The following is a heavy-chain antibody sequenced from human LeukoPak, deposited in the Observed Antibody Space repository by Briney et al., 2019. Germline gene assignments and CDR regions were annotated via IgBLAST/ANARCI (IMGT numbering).Heavy chain of an antibody. D-gene: IGHD3-22*01. CDR1: GYTFTGYY. Sequence: ASAKVSCKASGYTFTGYYMHWVRQAPGQGLEWMGRINPNSGGTNYAQKFQGRVTMTRDTSISTAYMELSRLRSDDTAVYYCARGEYYYDSSGRDAFDIWGQGTMVTVSS. CDR3: ARGEYYYDSSGRDAFDI. CDR2: INPNSGGT. V-gene: IGHV1-2*06. J-gene: IGHJ3*02.